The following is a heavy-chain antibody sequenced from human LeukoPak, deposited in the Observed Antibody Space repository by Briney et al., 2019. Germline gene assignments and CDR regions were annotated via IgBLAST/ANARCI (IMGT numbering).Heavy chain of an antibody. J-gene: IGHJ4*02. V-gene: IGHV1-2*02. CDR3: GLTGRDSPGALYY. Sequence: ASVKVSCKTSGFSFTAYYIHCVRQAPGQGLEWMGWLNPHSGGPTYAQKFQGRVTMTRDTSISTAYMELSRLRSDDTAVYYCGLTGRDSPGALYYWGQGTLVTVSS. CDR1: GFSFTAYY. CDR2: LNPHSGGP. D-gene: IGHD3-9*01.